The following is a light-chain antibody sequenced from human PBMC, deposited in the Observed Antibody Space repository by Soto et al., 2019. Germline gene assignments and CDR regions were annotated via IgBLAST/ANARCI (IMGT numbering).Light chain of an antibody. Sequence: QSALTQPASVSGSPGQSITISCTGTSSDVGGYNYVSWYQQYPGKAPKLMIYDVSNRPSGVSNRFSGSKSGNTASLTISVLQAEDEADYYCSSYKRSSTLHVFGTGTKLTVL. CDR1: SSDVGGYNY. CDR3: SSYKRSSTLHV. CDR2: DVS. V-gene: IGLV2-14*01. J-gene: IGLJ1*01.